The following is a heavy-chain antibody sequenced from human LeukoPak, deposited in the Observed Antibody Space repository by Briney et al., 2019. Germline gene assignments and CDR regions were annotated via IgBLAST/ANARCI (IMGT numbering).Heavy chain of an antibody. CDR1: GFTSTGYY. V-gene: IGHV1-2*02. CDR3: ARGGTVVRGADDAFDI. CDR2: INPNSGGT. Sequence: ASVKVSCKASGFTSTGYYMHWVRQAPGQGLEWMGWINPNSGGTNYAQKFQGRVTMTRETSISTVYMELSGLRSDDTAVYSCARGGTVVRGADDAFDIWGQGTMVTVS. D-gene: IGHD3-10*01. J-gene: IGHJ3*02.